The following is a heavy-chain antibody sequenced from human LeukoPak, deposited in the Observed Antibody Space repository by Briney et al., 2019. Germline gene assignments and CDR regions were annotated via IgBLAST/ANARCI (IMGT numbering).Heavy chain of an antibody. CDR1: GYTFTGYY. Sequence: ASVKVSCKASGYTFTGYYMHWVRQAPGQGLEWMGWINPNSGGTNYAQKFQGRVTMTRDTSISIAYMELSRLRSDDTAVYYCAREGVRNLGYCSGGSRYSEVSWFDPWGQGTLVTVSS. CDR3: AREGVRNLGYCSGGSRYSEVSWFDP. V-gene: IGHV1-2*02. D-gene: IGHD2-15*01. J-gene: IGHJ5*02. CDR2: INPNSGGT.